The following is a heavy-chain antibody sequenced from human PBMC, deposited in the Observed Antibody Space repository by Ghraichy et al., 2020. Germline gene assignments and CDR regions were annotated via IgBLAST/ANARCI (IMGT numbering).Heavy chain of an antibody. Sequence: GGSLRLSCEGSGFSFSDYSMIWVRLTPRKALEWVSYITGSSITIFYTDSVKGRFTISRDNAKNSLYLQMNSLRAEDTAVYYCARLPLPRRAAVGGWYFDLWGRGPLVTVSS. CDR3: ARLPLPRRAAVGGWYFDL. CDR1: GFSFSDYS. CDR2: ITGSSITI. V-gene: IGHV3-48*01. D-gene: IGHD6-13*01. J-gene: IGHJ2*01.